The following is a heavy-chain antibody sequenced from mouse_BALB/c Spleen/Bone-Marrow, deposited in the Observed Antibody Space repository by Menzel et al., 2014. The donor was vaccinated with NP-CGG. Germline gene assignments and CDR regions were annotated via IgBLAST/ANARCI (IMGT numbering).Heavy chain of an antibody. V-gene: IGHV14-3*02. CDR3: ARCYYGSSLFAY. D-gene: IGHD1-1*01. CDR2: IDPANGNT. J-gene: IGHJ3*01. CDR1: GFNIKDTY. Sequence: DVKLVESGAELVKPGASVKLSCTASGFNIKDTYMYWVKQRPEQGLEWIGRIDPANGNTKYDPKFQDKATITADTPSNTAYLQLSSLTSEDTAVYHCARCYYGSSLFAYWGQGTLVTVSA.